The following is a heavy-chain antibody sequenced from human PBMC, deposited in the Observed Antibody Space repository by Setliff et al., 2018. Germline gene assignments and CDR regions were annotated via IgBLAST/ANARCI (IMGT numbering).Heavy chain of an antibody. CDR3: AKVQESIVGALEY. V-gene: IGHV5-10-1*01. CDR1: GYSFSNFW. J-gene: IGHJ4*02. CDR2: IEPTDSYT. D-gene: IGHD1-26*01. Sequence: PGESLKISCKASGYSFSNFWINWVRQLPVKGLEWMGRIEPTDSYTNYSPSFQGHVTISIDKSITTAYLHWSSLRAEDTAVYYCAKVQESIVGALEYWGQGALVTVSS.